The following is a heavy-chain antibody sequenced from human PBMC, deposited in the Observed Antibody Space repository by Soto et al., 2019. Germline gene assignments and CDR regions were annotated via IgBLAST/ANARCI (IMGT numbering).Heavy chain of an antibody. CDR3: ARAGYSGYDWGGDY. CDR2: IWYDGSNK. Sequence: VQLVESGGGVVQPGRSLRLSCAASGFTFSSYGMHWVRQAPGKGLEWVAVIWYDGSNKYYADSVKGRFTISRDNSKNTLYLQMNSLRAEDTAVYYCARAGYSGYDWGGDYWGQGTLVTVSS. CDR1: GFTFSSYG. V-gene: IGHV3-33*01. D-gene: IGHD5-12*01. J-gene: IGHJ4*02.